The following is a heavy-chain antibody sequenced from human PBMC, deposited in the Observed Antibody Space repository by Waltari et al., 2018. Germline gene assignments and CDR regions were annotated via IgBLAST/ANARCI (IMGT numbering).Heavy chain of an antibody. J-gene: IGHJ6*02. CDR1: GGSISSGGYY. CDR3: ASEKVDPGYYYGMDV. CDR2: IYYSGLT. Sequence: QVQLQESGPGLVKPSQTLSLTCTVSGGSISSGGYYWSWIRQHPGKGLEWIGYIYYSGLTYYNPSLKSRVTISVDTSKSQFSLKLSSVTAADTAVYYCASEKVDPGYYYGMDVWGQGTTVTVSS. V-gene: IGHV4-31*03.